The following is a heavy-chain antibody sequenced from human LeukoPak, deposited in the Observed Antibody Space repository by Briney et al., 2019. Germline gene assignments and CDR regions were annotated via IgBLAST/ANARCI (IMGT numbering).Heavy chain of an antibody. J-gene: IGHJ6*03. CDR2: IYGGGST. CDR1: GFTVSSNY. CDR3: ARAPCGGDCYSGYYYYYMDV. D-gene: IGHD2-21*01. Sequence: GGSLRLSCAASGFTVSSNYMSWVRQAPGKGLEWVSVIYGGGSTYYADSVKGRFTISRDYSKNTLYLQMNSLRAEDTAVYYCARAPCGGDCYSGYYYYYMDVWGNGTTVTVSS. V-gene: IGHV3-53*01.